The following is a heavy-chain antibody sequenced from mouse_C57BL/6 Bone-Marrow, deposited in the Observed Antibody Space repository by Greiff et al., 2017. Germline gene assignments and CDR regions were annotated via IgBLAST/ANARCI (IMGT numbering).Heavy chain of an antibody. CDR3: ATVLLRFYAMDY. D-gene: IGHD1-1*01. V-gene: IGHV1-69*01. J-gene: IGHJ4*01. CDR2: IGPSDSYT. Sequence: QVQLQQPGAELVMPGASVKLSCKASGYTFTSYWMHWVKQRPGQGLEWIGEIGPSDSYTNYNQKFKGKSTLTVDKSSSTAYMQLSSLTSEDSAVYYCATVLLRFYAMDYWGQGTSVTVSS. CDR1: GYTFTSYW.